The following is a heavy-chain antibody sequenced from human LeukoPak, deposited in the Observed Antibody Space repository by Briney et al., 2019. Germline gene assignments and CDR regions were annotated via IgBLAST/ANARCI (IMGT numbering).Heavy chain of an antibody. CDR2: IYINGST. D-gene: IGHD3-10*01. CDR1: GFTVSSNY. Sequence: PGGSLRLSCAASGFTVSSNYMSWVRQAPGKGLEWASLIYINGSTYYADSVKVRFTISRDNSKNTLYLQMNSLRAEDTALYYCARDLGFGDYGMDVWGKGTTVTVSS. V-gene: IGHV3-53*01. J-gene: IGHJ6*04. CDR3: ARDLGFGDYGMDV.